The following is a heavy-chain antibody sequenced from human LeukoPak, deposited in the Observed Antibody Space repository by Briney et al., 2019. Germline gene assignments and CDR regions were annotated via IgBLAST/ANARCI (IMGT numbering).Heavy chain of an antibody. CDR3: ARGPRFGELLWHWFDP. CDR1: RGSLSGYF. CDR2: INHSAST. V-gene: IGHV4-34*01. D-gene: IGHD3-10*01. Sequence: SETLSLTRAVYRGSLSGYFWSWIRQPPGKGLEWIGEINHSASTNYNPSLKSRVTISVDTSKNQFSLKLSSVTAADTAVYYCARGPRFGELLWHWFDPWGQGTLVTVSS. J-gene: IGHJ5*02.